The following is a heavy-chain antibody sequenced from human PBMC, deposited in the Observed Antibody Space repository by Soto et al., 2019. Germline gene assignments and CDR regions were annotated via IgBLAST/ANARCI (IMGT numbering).Heavy chain of an antibody. CDR1: GFTFSSYA. V-gene: IGHV1-69*01. D-gene: IGHD1-7*01. Sequence: QVQLVESGGGVVQPGRSLRLSCAASGFTFSSYAISWVRQAPGQGLEWMGGIIPIFGTANYAQKFQGRVTITADESTSTAYMELSSLRSEDTAVYYCARGNWNSPNNWFDPWGQGTLVTVSS. CDR3: ARGNWNSPNNWFDP. CDR2: IIPIFGTA. J-gene: IGHJ5*02.